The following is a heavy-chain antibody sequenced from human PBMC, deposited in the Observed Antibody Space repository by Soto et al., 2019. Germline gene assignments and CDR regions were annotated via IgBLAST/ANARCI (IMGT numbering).Heavy chain of an antibody. CDR3: PKGTAVAYQWFDP. CDR2: ISHDGTDR. J-gene: IGHJ5*02. Sequence: QVELVESGGGVVQPGRSLRLSCEASGFTFSSYGMHWVRQAPGKGLEWVAAISHDGTDRYYANSVKGRFTISRDNSKNTLYLQMHSLRSEDTAIYYCPKGTAVAYQWFDPWGQGTLVTVSS. CDR1: GFTFSSYG. D-gene: IGHD6-19*01. V-gene: IGHV3-30*18.